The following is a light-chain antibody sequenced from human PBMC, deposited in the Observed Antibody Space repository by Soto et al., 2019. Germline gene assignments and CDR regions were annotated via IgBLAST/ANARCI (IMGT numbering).Light chain of an antibody. Sequence: QSALTQPAAVSGSRGQSITISCTGTSSDVGGYNYVSWYQQHPGKAPKLMIYDVSNRPSGVSNRFSGSKSGNTASLTISGLQAEDEADYYCSSYTSSSTPRYVFGTGTKLTVL. CDR2: DVS. V-gene: IGLV2-14*01. CDR3: SSYTSSSTPRYV. CDR1: SSDVGGYNY. J-gene: IGLJ1*01.